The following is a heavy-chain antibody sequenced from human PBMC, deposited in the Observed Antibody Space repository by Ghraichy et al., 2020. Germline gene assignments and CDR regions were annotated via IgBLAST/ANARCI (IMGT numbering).Heavy chain of an antibody. CDR2: IRGGGADR. Sequence: GGSLRLSCAASGFIFSSYAMTWVRQAPGKGLVWVSAIRGGGADRRYANSVNGRFTVSRDNSKNTLYLQMDSLRAEDTAIYYCAKDPKGNYIGAFDCWGRGTMVTVS. D-gene: IGHD4-11*01. V-gene: IGHV3-23*01. J-gene: IGHJ3*01. CDR3: AKDPKGNYIGAFDC. CDR1: GFIFSSYA.